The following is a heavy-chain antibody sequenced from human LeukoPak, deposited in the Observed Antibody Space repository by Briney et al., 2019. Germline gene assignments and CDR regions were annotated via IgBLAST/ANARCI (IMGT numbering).Heavy chain of an antibody. V-gene: IGHV4-39*01. D-gene: IGHD7-27*01. CDR3: ARPLGPGAFDT. J-gene: IGHJ3*02. Sequence: SETLSLTCTVSGGSISSSGYYWGWIRQPPGKGLEWIGSIYYSGSTYYNPSLKSRVTISVDTSKNQFSLRLSSVTAADTAVYYCARPLGPGAFDTWGQGTMVTVSS. CDR1: GGSISSSGYY. CDR2: IYYSGST.